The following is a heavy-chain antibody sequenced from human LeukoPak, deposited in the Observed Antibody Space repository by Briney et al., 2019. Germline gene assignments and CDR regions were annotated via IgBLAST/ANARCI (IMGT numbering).Heavy chain of an antibody. CDR1: GGSISSYY. CDR2: IYHSGST. V-gene: IGHV4-59*01. D-gene: IGHD4-17*01. Sequence: PSETLSLTCTVSGGSISSYYWSWIRQPPGKGLEWIGYIYHSGSTNYNPSLKSRVTISVDTSKDQFSLKLSSVTAADTAVYYCARAYGDYVNYWGQGTLVTVSS. J-gene: IGHJ4*02. CDR3: ARAYGDYVNY.